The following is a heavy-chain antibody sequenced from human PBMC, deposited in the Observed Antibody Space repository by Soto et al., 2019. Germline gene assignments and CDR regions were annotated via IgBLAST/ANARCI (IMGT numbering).Heavy chain of an antibody. CDR2: IYYSGST. J-gene: IGHJ6*03. Sequence: PSETLSLTCTVSGGSISSGGYYWSWIRQHPGKGLEWIGYIYYSGSTYYNPSLKSRVTISVDTSKNQFSLKLSSVTAADTAVYYCAREEGVVPAAEALEYYYYYMDVWGKGTTVTVSS. D-gene: IGHD2-2*01. V-gene: IGHV4-31*03. CDR3: AREEGVVPAAEALEYYYYYMDV. CDR1: GGSISSGGYY.